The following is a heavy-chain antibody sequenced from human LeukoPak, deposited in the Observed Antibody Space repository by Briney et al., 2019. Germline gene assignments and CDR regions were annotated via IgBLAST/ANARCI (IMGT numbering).Heavy chain of an antibody. Sequence: GSLRLSCAASGFTFSSYRIKWIRQPPGKGLEWIGSIYYSGSTYYNPSLKSRVSISVDTSKNQFSLKLSSVTAADTAVYYCARHSGYSSSWYPTPAEYFQHWGQGTLVTVSS. CDR2: IYYSGST. V-gene: IGHV4-39*01. J-gene: IGHJ1*01. D-gene: IGHD6-13*01. CDR1: GFTFSSYRIK. CDR3: ARHSGYSSSWYPTPAEYFQH.